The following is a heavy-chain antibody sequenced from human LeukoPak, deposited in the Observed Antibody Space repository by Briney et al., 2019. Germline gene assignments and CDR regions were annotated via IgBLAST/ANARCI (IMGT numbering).Heavy chain of an antibody. CDR1: GGSISSSNW. D-gene: IGHD1-14*01. CDR2: IYHSGST. Sequence: SGTLSLTCAVSGGSISSSNWWSWVRQPPGKGLEWIGEIYHSGSTYYNPSLKSRVTISVDASKNQFSLKLSSVTATDTAVYYCARENNHLTWFDPWGQGTLVTVSS. V-gene: IGHV4-4*02. CDR3: ARENNHLTWFDP. J-gene: IGHJ5*02.